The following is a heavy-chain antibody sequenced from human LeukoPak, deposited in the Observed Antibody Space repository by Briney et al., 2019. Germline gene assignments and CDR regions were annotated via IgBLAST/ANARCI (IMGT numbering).Heavy chain of an antibody. CDR1: GFTFDDYA. CDR2: ISWNSGTI. CDR3: ARDRRVGYFGDAFDI. D-gene: IGHD5-24*01. V-gene: IGHV3-9*03. J-gene: IGHJ3*02. Sequence: PGGSLRLSCAASGFTFDDYAMYWVRQVPGKGLEWVSGISWNSGTIGYADSVKGRFTISRDNAKTSLYLQMNSLRAEDMALYYCARDRRVGYFGDAFDIWGQGTMVTVSS.